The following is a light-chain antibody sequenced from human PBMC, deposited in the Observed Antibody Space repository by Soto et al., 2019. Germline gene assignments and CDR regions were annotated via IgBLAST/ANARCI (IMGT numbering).Light chain of an antibody. J-gene: IGKJ2*01. CDR3: QQYDSYSLYA. V-gene: IGKV1-5*03. CDR2: KAS. CDR1: QSIPGW. Sequence: DIQMTQSPSPLSSPVGAGAPSPARAGQSIPGWLAWYQQKPGKAPKLLIYKASSLKSGVPSRFSGSGSGTEFTLTISSLQPDDFATYYCQQYDSYSLYAFGQGTKLEIK.